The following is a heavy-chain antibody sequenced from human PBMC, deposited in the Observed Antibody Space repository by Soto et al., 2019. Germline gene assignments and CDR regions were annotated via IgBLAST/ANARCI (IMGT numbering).Heavy chain of an antibody. V-gene: IGHV1-46*01. CDR3: ARGSSASNVFVMAV. D-gene: IGHD2-2*01. CDR1: RYAFTTYF. CDR2: INPTGGYT. Sequence: APVKVSSIASRYAFTTYFRRCVQQAPGQGFEWMGRINPTGGYTVYAQKFQGRVSVTRETSTRTVNIELGSLTSKDTAVYYCARGSSASNVFVMAVWRHRTAVTVTS. J-gene: IGHJ6*02.